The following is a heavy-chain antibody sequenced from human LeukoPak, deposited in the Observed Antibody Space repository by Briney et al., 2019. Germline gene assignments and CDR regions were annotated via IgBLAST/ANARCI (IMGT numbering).Heavy chain of an antibody. V-gene: IGHV4-59*08. CDR2: IYYSGST. Sequence: SETLSLTCTVSGGSISSYYWSWIRQPPGKGLKWIGYIYYSGSTKYNPSLKSRVTISVDTSKNQFSLKLSSVTAADTAVYYCARHSFSGSYYFEYWGQGTLVTVSS. D-gene: IGHD1-26*01. CDR3: ARHSFSGSYYFEY. J-gene: IGHJ4*02. CDR1: GGSISSYY.